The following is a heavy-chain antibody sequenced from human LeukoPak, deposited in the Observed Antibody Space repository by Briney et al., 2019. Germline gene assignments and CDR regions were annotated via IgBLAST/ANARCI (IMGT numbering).Heavy chain of an antibody. D-gene: IGHD6-13*01. J-gene: IGHJ4*02. Sequence: SETLSLTCTVSGGSISSYYWSWIRQPPGKGLEWIGYIYYSGSTNYNPSLKSRVTISVDTSKNQFSLKLSSVTAADTAVYYCARGDGQQLVPFDYWGQGTLVTVSS. CDR2: IYYSGST. CDR1: GGSISSYY. V-gene: IGHV4-59*01. CDR3: ARGDGQQLVPFDY.